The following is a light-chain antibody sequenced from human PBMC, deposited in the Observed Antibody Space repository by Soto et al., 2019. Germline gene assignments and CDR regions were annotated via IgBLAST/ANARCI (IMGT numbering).Light chain of an antibody. CDR1: QGINNY. Sequence: DIQMTQSPSAMSASVGDRVTITCRASQGINNYLAWFQQKPGKVPKHLIYTASNLQSGVPSRFSGSGSGTEFTLTINSLQPEDVATYYCLQHKDYPITFGQGTRLEIK. CDR2: TAS. J-gene: IGKJ5*01. V-gene: IGKV1-17*03. CDR3: LQHKDYPIT.